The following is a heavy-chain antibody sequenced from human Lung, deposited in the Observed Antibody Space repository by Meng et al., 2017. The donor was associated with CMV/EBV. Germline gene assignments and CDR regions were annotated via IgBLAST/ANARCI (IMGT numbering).Heavy chain of an antibody. CDR1: SISRYNYS. CDR2: FRYSRDP. Sequence: SISRYNYSWLWIRLPPGQGLEWVGSFRYSRDPSSIPSLQSRLTVTFDTSKNQFSLRLTSVTAADTAVYYGVRGLYYLAGDGYYHDFWGPGTQVTVSS. J-gene: IGHJ4*02. CDR3: VRGLYYLAGDGYYHDF. D-gene: IGHD2-21*01. V-gene: IGHV4-30-4*01.